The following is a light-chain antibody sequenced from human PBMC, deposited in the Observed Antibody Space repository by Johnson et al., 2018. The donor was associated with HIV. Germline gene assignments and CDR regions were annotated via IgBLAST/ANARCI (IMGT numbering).Light chain of an antibody. CDR2: DNN. V-gene: IGLV1-51*01. CDR3: GTWDSSLSAHFV. CDR1: SSNIGNNY. J-gene: IGLJ1*01. Sequence: QSLLTQPPSVSAAPGQKVTISCSGSSSNIGNNYVSWYQQLPGTAPKLLIYDNNKRPSGIPDRFSASKSGTSATLVITGLQTGDEADYYCGTWDSSLSAHFVFRTG.